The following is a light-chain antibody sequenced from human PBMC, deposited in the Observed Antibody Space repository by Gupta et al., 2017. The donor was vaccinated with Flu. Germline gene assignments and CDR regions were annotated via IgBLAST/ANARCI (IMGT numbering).Light chain of an antibody. J-gene: IGLJ3*02. CDR1: SSTIGAGYD. Sequence: SSTIGAGYDVHWYQQLPGKAPKLLMFGNTNRPSGVPARFSGSKSGTSASLAITGLQAEDEADYSCQSYDERLSGWVFGGGTKLTVL. CDR2: GNT. V-gene: IGLV1-40*01. CDR3: QSYDERLSGWV.